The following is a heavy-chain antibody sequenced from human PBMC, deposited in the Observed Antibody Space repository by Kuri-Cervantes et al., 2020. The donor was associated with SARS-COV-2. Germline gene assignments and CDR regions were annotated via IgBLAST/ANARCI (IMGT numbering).Heavy chain of an antibody. V-gene: IGHV3-33*01. J-gene: IGHJ4*02. CDR3: ARDSGPLRYSYFDY. D-gene: IGHD3-9*01. CDR2: IWYDGSNK. Sequence: GESLKISCAASGFTFSSYGMHWARQAPGKGLEWVAVIWYDGSNKYYADSVKGRFTISRDNSKNTVFLQMDSLRAEDTAVYYCARDSGPLRYSYFDYWGLGALVTVSS. CDR1: GFTFSSYG.